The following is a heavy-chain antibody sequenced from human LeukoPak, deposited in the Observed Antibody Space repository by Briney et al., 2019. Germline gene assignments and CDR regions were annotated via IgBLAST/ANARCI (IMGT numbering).Heavy chain of an antibody. V-gene: IGHV3-23*01. D-gene: IGHD5-18*01. J-gene: IGHJ4*02. CDR1: GFTFSSYA. Sequence: GGSLRLSCAASGFTFSSYAMSWVRQAPGKGLEWVSAISGSGGSTYYADSVKGRFTISRDNAKNSLYLQMNSLRAEDTALYYCATGYSYGQIDYWGQGTLVTVSS. CDR3: ATGYSYGQIDY. CDR2: ISGSGGST.